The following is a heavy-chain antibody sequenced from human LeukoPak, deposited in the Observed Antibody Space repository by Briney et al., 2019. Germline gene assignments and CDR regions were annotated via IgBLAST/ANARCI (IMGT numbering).Heavy chain of an antibody. J-gene: IGHJ4*02. CDR2: ISSSSSYI. V-gene: IGHV3-21*01. D-gene: IGHD6-19*01. CDR1: GFTFSSYS. Sequence: GSLRLSCAASGFTFSSYSMNWVRQAPGKGLEWVSSISSSSSYIYYADSVKGRFTISRDNAKNSLYLQMNSLRAEDTAVYYCARDEAVAEPYFDYWGQGTLVTVSS. CDR3: ARDEAVAEPYFDY.